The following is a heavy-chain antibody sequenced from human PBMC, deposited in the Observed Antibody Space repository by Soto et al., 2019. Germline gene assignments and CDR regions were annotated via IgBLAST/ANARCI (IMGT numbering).Heavy chain of an antibody. CDR2: INHSGST. V-gene: IGHV4-34*01. Sequence: PSETLSLTCAVYGGSFSGYYWSWIRQPPGKGLEWIGEINHSGSTNYNPSLKSRVTISVDTSKNQFSLKLSSVTAADTAVYYCARLHGDYGFGDFDYWGQGTLVTVSS. J-gene: IGHJ4*02. CDR1: GGSFSGYY. CDR3: ARLHGDYGFGDFDY. D-gene: IGHD4-17*01.